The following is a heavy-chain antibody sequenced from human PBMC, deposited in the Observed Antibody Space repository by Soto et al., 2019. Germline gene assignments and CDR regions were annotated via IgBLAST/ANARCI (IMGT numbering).Heavy chain of an antibody. CDR2: ISTSKGDT. Sequence: QVQMVQSGPEVKKPGASVKVSCKTSGYTFTSYGVAWVRQAPGQGLEWMGWISTSKGDTTYAEKFQGRVTMTTDKSTSTAYMELRSRRSDDTAVYYCATRSPAFDFWGQGTLVTVSS. CDR1: GYTFTSYG. CDR3: ATRSPAFDF. V-gene: IGHV1-18*01. J-gene: IGHJ4*02.